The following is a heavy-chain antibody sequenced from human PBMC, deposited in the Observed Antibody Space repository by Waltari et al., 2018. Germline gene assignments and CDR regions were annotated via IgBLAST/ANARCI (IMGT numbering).Heavy chain of an antibody. Sequence: QVQLVESGGGVVQPGRSLRLSCAASGFTFSGYGMHWVRQAPGKGLEWVAVISYDGSNKYYADSVKGRFTISRDNSKNTLYLQMNSLRAEDTAVYYCASGLGYLDYWGQGTLVTVSS. CDR2: ISYDGSNK. J-gene: IGHJ4*02. CDR1: GFTFSGYG. D-gene: IGHD3-16*01. V-gene: IGHV3-30*03. CDR3: ASGLGYLDY.